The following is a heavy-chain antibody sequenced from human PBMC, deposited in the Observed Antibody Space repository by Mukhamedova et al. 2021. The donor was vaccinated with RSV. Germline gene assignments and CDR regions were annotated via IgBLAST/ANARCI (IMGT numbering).Heavy chain of an antibody. Sequence: VRQAPGKGLEWVAVISYDGSNKYYADSVKGRFTISRDNSKNTLYLQMNSLRAEDTAVYYCARGNGNWYFDLWGRGTLVTVSS. CDR2: ISYDGSNK. V-gene: IGHV3-30*04. D-gene: IGHD4-11*01. J-gene: IGHJ2*01. CDR3: ARGNGNWYFDL.